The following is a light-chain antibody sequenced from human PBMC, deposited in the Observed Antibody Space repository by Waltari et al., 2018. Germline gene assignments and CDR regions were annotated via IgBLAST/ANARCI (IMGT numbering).Light chain of an antibody. J-gene: IGKJ4*01. Sequence: DIVLTQSPDTLSLSPGERATLSCRASPSVSASYLAWYQQKPGQAPRLLMYGASSRATGIPDRFSGSGSGTDFTLTISRLEAEDFAVYYCQQYGSSFLTFGGGTKVEIK. CDR3: QQYGSSFLT. V-gene: IGKV3-20*01. CDR2: GAS. CDR1: PSVSASY.